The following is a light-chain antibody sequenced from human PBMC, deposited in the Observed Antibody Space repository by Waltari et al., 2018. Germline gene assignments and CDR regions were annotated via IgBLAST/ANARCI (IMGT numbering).Light chain of an antibody. Sequence: SVAPGKTARITCGGNNIGSKSVHWYQQKPGQAPVLVIYDDSDRPSGIPERFSGSNSGNTATLTISRVEAGDEADYYCQVWDSSSDHPVVFGGGTKLTVL. CDR1: NIGSKS. CDR3: QVWDSSSDHPVV. CDR2: DDS. J-gene: IGLJ2*01. V-gene: IGLV3-21*03.